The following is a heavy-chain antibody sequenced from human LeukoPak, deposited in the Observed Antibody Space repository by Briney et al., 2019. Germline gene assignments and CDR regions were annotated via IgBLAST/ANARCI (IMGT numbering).Heavy chain of an antibody. CDR2: ISSSSSTI. D-gene: IGHD2-21*02. CDR3: ARALYCGGDCYQGSFDY. CDR1: GFTFSSYW. V-gene: IGHV3-48*01. J-gene: IGHJ4*02. Sequence: GGSLRLSCAASGFTFSSYWMSWVRQAPGKGLEWVSYISSSSSTIYYADSVKGRFTISRDNAKNSLYLQMNSLRAEDTAVYYCARALYCGGDCYQGSFDYWGQGTLVTVSS.